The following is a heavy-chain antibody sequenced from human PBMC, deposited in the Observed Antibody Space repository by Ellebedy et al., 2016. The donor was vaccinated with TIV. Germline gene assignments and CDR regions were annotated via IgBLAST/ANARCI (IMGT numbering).Heavy chain of an antibody. J-gene: IGHJ4*02. CDR3: AREGGVYYFDY. V-gene: IGHV1-3*01. CDR2: INVADANT. CDR1: GYTFTTFA. Sequence: AASVKVSCKASGYTFTTFAIHWVRQAPGQSPEWMGWINVADANTKYSQKFQGRLTFTRDTSASTVYMELSSLRSEDTAVYYCAREGGVYYFDYWGQGTLVTVSS. D-gene: IGHD2-8*02.